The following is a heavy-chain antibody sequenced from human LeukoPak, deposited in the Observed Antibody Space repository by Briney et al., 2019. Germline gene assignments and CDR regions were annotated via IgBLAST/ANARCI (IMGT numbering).Heavy chain of an antibody. CDR1: GFTFSSYG. CDR3: AKGGSSSWDYFDY. Sequence: GGTLRLSCAASGFTFSSYGMSWVRQAPGKGLEWVSALSHSFGSTYYADSVKGRFTISRDNSKNTLYLQMSSLRAEDTAVYYCAKGGSSSWDYFDYWGQGTLVTVSS. D-gene: IGHD6-13*01. V-gene: IGHV3-23*01. J-gene: IGHJ4*02. CDR2: LSHSFGST.